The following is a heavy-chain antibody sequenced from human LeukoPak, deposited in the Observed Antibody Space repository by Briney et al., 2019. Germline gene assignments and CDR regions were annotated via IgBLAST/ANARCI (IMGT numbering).Heavy chain of an antibody. CDR3: ARQTTGTTEYYYGMDV. J-gene: IGHJ6*02. D-gene: IGHD1-7*01. CDR2: IYYSGST. V-gene: IGHV4-59*08. CDR1: GGSISSYY. Sequence: SETLSLTCTASGGSISSYYWSWIRQPPGKGLEWIGYIYYSGSTNYNPSLKSRVTISVDTSKNQFSLKLSSVTAADTAVYYCARQTTGTTEYYYGMDVWGQGTTVTVSS.